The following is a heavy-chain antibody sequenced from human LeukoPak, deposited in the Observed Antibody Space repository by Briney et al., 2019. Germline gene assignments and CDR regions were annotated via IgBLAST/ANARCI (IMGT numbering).Heavy chain of an antibody. CDR2: INPNSGGT. V-gene: IGHV1-2*02. CDR3: AREAPLGDYAPLDY. CDR1: GYTFTGYY. D-gene: IGHD4-17*01. J-gene: IGHJ4*02. Sequence: ASVKVSCKASGYTFTGYYMHWVRQAPGQGLEWMGWINPNSGGTNYAQKFQGRVTMTRDTSISTAYMELRRLRSDDTAVYYCAREAPLGDYAPLDYWGQGTLVTVSS.